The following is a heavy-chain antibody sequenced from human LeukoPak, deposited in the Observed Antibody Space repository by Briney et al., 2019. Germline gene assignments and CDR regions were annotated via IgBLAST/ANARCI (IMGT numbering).Heavy chain of an antibody. CDR1: GFTFNRFG. J-gene: IGHJ6*02. Sequence: GGSLRLSCAASGFTFNRFGIHWVRQAPGKGLQWVALVSYDGSKTHYADSVKGRFTISRDNCKNTLFLQMNRLRLEDTAVFYCARDSQRWSLENFYAMDVWGQGATVIVSS. CDR3: ARDSQRWSLENFYAMDV. V-gene: IGHV3-30*03. CDR2: VSYDGSKT. D-gene: IGHD6-25*01.